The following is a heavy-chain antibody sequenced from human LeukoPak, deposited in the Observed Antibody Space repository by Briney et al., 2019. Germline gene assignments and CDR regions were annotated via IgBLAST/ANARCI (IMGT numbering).Heavy chain of an antibody. J-gene: IGHJ4*02. D-gene: IGHD2-2*01. CDR1: GGSLSSGSYY. V-gene: IGHV4-39*07. Sequence: SETLSLTCTVSGGSLSSGSYYWGWIRQPPGKGLEWIGSIYYSGSIYFSGSSDYNPSLKSRVTISGDTSKNHFSLRLRSVTAADTAVYYCARVGYCTSTSCYSIFDYWGQGTLVTVSS. CDR3: ARVGYCTSTSCYSIFDY. CDR2: IYFSGSS.